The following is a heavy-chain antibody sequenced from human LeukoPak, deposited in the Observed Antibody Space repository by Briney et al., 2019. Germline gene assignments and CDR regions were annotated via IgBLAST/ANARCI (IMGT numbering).Heavy chain of an antibody. V-gene: IGHV3-7*03. CDR1: GFTFSGYW. D-gene: IGHD3-3*01. CDR3: ARTYYDFWSGYYTSAFDI. J-gene: IGHJ3*02. Sequence: GGSLRLSCAVSGFTFSGYWMSWVRQAPGKGLEWVANIKQDGSEKYYVDSVKGRFTISRDNSKNTLYLQMNSLRAEDTAVYYCARTYYDFWSGYYTSAFDIWGQGTMVTVSS. CDR2: IKQDGSEK.